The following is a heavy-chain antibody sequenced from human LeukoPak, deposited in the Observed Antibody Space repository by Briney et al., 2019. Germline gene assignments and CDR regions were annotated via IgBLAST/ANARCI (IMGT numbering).Heavy chain of an antibody. J-gene: IGHJ4*02. Sequence: PGGSLRLSCAASGFTFSSYWMHWVRQAPGKGLVWVSRINTDGSSTSYADSVKGRFTISRDNSKNTLYLQMNSLRAEDTAVYYCAKDILTGYYFDYWGQGTLVTVSS. D-gene: IGHD3-9*01. CDR3: AKDILTGYYFDY. V-gene: IGHV3-74*01. CDR1: GFTFSSYW. CDR2: INTDGSST.